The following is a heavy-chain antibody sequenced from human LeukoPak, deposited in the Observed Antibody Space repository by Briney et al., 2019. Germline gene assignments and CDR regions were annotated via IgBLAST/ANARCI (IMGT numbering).Heavy chain of an antibody. J-gene: IGHJ6*02. CDR2: IIPIFGTA. Sequence: SVKVSCKASGGTFSSYAISWVRQAPGQGLEWMGGIIPIFGTANYAQKFQGRVTITADESTSTAYMELSSLRSEDTAVHYCARGSDCSGGSCYSDYYYYGMDVWGQGTTVTVSS. V-gene: IGHV1-69*13. CDR1: GGTFSSYA. CDR3: ARGSDCSGGSCYSDYYYYGMDV. D-gene: IGHD2-15*01.